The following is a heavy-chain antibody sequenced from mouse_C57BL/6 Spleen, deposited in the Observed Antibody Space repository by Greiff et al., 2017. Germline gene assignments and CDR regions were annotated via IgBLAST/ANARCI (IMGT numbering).Heavy chain of an antibody. CDR2: ISNKANGYTT. Sequence: EVKLMESGGGLVQPGGSLSLSCAASGFTFTDYYMSWVRQPPGKALEWLGFISNKANGYTTKYSASVKGRFTISRDNSQSILYLQMNALRAEDSATYYCARAGLCGYGVGFAYWGQGTLVTVSA. V-gene: IGHV7-3*01. J-gene: IGHJ3*01. CDR3: ARAGLCGYGVGFAY. CDR1: GFTFTDYY. D-gene: IGHD2-2*01.